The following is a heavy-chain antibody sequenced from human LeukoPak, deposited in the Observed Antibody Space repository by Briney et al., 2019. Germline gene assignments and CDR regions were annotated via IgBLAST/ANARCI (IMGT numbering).Heavy chain of an antibody. CDR2: IYYSGRT. CDR1: SGSISTYY. J-gene: IGHJ4*02. Sequence: SETLSLTCSVSSGSISTYYWSWIRQPPGKGLEWIGYIYYSGRTSYNPSLKSRVTISVDTSKNHFSLTLSCVIAADTAVYYCARGQKYRNGYTVTELGSGYFDYWGQGTLVTVSS. V-gene: IGHV4-59*01. CDR3: ARGQKYRNGYTVTELGSGYFDY. D-gene: IGHD5-18*01.